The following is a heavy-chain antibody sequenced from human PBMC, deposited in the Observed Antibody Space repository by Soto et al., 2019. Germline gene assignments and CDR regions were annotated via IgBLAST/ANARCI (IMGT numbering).Heavy chain of an antibody. CDR1: GFTFSSYT. CDR3: ASLSRFSLDY. CDR2: ISSRSSYI. J-gene: IGHJ4*01. D-gene: IGHD3-10*01. V-gene: IGHV3-21*01. Sequence: EVQLVESGGGLVKPGGSLRLSCAASGFTFSSYTMNWVRQAPGKGLEWVSSISSRSSYIYYTDSVKGRFTISRDNAKNSLYLQMNSLRAEDTAVYYCASLSRFSLDYWCQGTMVTVSS.